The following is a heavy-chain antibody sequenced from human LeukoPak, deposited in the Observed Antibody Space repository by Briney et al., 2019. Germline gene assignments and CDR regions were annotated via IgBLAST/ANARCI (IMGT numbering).Heavy chain of an antibody. CDR1: GFTFNTYA. Sequence: GGSLRLSCAASGFTFNTYAISWVRQAPGAGLEWVSSISGSGGSTYYADSVKGRFTISRDNSNNTLYLQINSLRADDTAVYYCAKTPSLWWFDPWGQGTLVTVSS. CDR3: AKTPSLWWFDP. V-gene: IGHV3-23*01. CDR2: ISGSGGST. J-gene: IGHJ5*02. D-gene: IGHD3-16*02.